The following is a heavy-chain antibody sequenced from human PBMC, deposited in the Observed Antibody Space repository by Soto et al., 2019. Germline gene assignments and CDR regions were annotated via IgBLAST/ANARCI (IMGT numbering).Heavy chain of an antibody. CDR3: ARLSGSWQSWFDP. CDR2: TSHTGTT. V-gene: IGHV4-59*01. CDR1: GVSISSDY. Sequence: SETLSLTCTVSGVSISSDYWTWIRQSPGKGLEWIAYTSHTGTTDYNPSLKSRVTISLDTSKNQFSLKLSSVTAADTAVYYCARLSGSWQSWFDPWGQGTLVTVSS. J-gene: IGHJ5*02. D-gene: IGHD6-13*01.